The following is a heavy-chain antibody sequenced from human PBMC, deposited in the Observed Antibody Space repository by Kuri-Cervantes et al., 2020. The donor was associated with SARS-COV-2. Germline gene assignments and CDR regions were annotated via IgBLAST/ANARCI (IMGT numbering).Heavy chain of an antibody. CDR3: ARGLRVAVVAATPGWFDP. J-gene: IGHJ5*02. CDR1: GGSISSGGYY. Sequence: SETLSLSCTVSGGSISSGGYYWSWIRQHPGKGLEWIGYIYYSGSTYYNPSLKSLVTISVDTSKNQFSLKLSSVTAADTAVYYCARGLRVAVVAATPGWFDPWGQGTLVTVSS. V-gene: IGHV4-31*01. D-gene: IGHD2-15*01. CDR2: IYYSGST.